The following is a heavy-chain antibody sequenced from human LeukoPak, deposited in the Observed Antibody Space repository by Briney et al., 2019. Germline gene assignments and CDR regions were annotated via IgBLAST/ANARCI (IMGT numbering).Heavy chain of an antibody. D-gene: IGHD2-2*03. J-gene: IGHJ4*02. CDR1: GGSISSTTSY. Sequence: SETLSLTCAVSGGSISSTTSYWGWIRPPPGKGLEWIGRIYYSGSTFYNPSLKSRVTISVDTSKNQFSLRLSSVTAADTAVYYCARHGSTDYFDYWGQGTLVTVSS. CDR2: IYYSGST. V-gene: IGHV4-39*01. CDR3: ARHGSTDYFDY.